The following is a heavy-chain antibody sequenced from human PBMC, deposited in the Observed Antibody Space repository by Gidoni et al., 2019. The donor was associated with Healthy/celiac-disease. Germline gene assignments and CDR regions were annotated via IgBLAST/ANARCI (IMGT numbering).Heavy chain of an antibody. CDR2: IYYSGST. CDR3: ARLNGYCSGGSCYSVGYYYYGMDV. D-gene: IGHD2-15*01. CDR1: GGSISSSSYF. J-gene: IGHJ6*02. V-gene: IGHV4-39*01. Sequence: QLQLQESGPGLVKPSETLSLTCTVSGGSISSSSYFWGWIRQPPGKGLEWIGSIYYSGSTYYNPSLKSRVTISVDTSKNQFSLKLSSVTAADTAVYYCARLNGYCSGGSCYSVGYYYYGMDVWGQGTTVTVSS.